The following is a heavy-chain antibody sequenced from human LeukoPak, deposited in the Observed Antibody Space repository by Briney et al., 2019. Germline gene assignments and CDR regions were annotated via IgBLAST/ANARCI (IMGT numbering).Heavy chain of an antibody. D-gene: IGHD3-10*01. Sequence: ASVKVSCKASGGTFSSYAISWVRQAPGQGLEWMGGIIPIFGTANYAQKFQGRVTITADESTSTAYMELSSLRSEDTAVYYCAKPSAKDHLLLWSDPFDYWGQGTLVTVSS. V-gene: IGHV1-69*13. CDR3: AKPSAKDHLLLWSDPFDY. J-gene: IGHJ4*02. CDR1: GGTFSSYA. CDR2: IIPIFGTA.